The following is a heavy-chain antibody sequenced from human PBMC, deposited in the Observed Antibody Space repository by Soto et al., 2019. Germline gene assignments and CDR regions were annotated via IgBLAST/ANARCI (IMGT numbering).Heavy chain of an antibody. CDR3: ARGFGVATIYYYYMDV. Sequence: SETLSLTCAVYGGSFSGYYWSWIRQPPGKGLEWIGEINHSGSTNYNPSLKSRVTISVDTSKNQFSLKLSSVTAADTAVYYCARGFGVATIYYYYMDVWGKGTTVTVSS. D-gene: IGHD5-12*01. V-gene: IGHV4-34*01. J-gene: IGHJ6*03. CDR1: GGSFSGYY. CDR2: INHSGST.